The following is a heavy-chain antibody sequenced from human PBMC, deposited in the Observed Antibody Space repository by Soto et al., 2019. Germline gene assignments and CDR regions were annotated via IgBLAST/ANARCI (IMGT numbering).Heavy chain of an antibody. Sequence: EVQLVESGGGLVQPGGSLRLSCAASGFTFSSYSMNWVRQAPGKGLEWVSYISSSSSTIYYADSVKGRFIISRDNAKNSMHPQKNSMRHGDMAVYYCAREGGGLNWCDPCGEGILVTVSS. CDR1: GFTFSSYS. CDR3: AREGGGLNWCDP. V-gene: IGHV3-48*02. CDR2: ISSSSSTI. J-gene: IGHJ5*02. D-gene: IGHD3-16*01.